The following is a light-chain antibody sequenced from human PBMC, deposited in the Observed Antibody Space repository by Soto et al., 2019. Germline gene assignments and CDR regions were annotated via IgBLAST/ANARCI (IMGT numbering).Light chain of an antibody. CDR1: QTIRSNF. CDR2: TAS. CDR3: QHYDSSSDHT. V-gene: IGKV3-20*01. J-gene: IGKJ2*01. Sequence: EVVLTQSPATLSLSPGERATLSCRASQTIRSNFLTWYQQKPGQAPRLLIYTASTRAAGIPDRFSGSGSGTDFTLTISRLEPEDFAVYYCQHYDSSSDHTFGQGTKLQIK.